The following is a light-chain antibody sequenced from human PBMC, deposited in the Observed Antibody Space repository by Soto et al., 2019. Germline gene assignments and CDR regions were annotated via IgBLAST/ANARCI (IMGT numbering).Light chain of an antibody. J-gene: IGKJ4*01. CDR1: QYISNY. CDR2: DAS. V-gene: IGKV1-33*01. CDR3: QQYDNLPLT. Sequence: IQMTQSPSSVSASVGDRVTVTCQSSQYISNYLNWYQQKPGKAPKLLIYDASNLETGVPSRFSGSGSGTDFTFTISSLQPEDIATYYCQQYDNLPLTFGGGTKVDIK.